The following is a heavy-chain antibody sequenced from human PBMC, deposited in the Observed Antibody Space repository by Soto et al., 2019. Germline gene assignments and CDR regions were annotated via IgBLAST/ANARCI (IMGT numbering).Heavy chain of an antibody. J-gene: IGHJ5*02. CDR1: AYTLTELS. Sequence: APVQVSCPVSAYTLTELSMHWVRQAPGKGLEWMGGFDPEDGETIYAQKFQGRVTMTEDTSTDTAYMELSSLRSEDTAVYYCATAGYCSSTSCSAHWFDPWGQGNLVTFSS. CDR2: FDPEDGET. D-gene: IGHD2-2*01. V-gene: IGHV1-24*01. CDR3: ATAGYCSSTSCSAHWFDP.